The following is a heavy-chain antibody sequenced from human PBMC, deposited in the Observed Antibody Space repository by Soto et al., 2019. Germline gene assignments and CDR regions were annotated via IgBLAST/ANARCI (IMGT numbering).Heavy chain of an antibody. CDR3: ASGRPGHSSGWYEGPYYYYGMDV. V-gene: IGHV1-69*13. Sequence: SVKVSCKASGGTFSSYAISWVRQAPGQGLEWMGGFIPIFGTANYAQKFQGRVTITADESTSTAYMELSSLRSEDTAVYYCASGRPGHSSGWYEGPYYYYGMDVWG. CDR1: GGTFSSYA. CDR2: FIPIFGTA. J-gene: IGHJ6*02. D-gene: IGHD6-19*01.